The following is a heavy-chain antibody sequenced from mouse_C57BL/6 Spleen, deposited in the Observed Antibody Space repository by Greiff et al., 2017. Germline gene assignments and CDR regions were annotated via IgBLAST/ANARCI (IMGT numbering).Heavy chain of an antibody. CDR2: IHPNSGST. CDR1: GYTFTSYW. J-gene: IGHJ3*01. V-gene: IGHV1-64*01. Sequence: VQLQQPGAELVKPGASVKLSCKASGYTFTSYWMHWVKQRPGQGLEWIGMIHPNSGSTNYNEKFKRKATLTVDKSSSTAYLQYSSLTSEDAAVYCSASEGIYYDHGGFAYWGQGTLVTVSA. CDR3: ASEGIYYDHGGFAY. D-gene: IGHD2-4*01.